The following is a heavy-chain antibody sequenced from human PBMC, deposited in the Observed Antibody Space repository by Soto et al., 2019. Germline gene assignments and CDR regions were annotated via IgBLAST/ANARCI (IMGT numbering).Heavy chain of an antibody. D-gene: IGHD5-12*01. Sequence: GASVKVSCKVSGYTLTELSMHWVRQAPGKGLEWTGGFDPEDGETIYAQKFQGRVTMTEDTSTDTAYMELSSLRSEDTAVYYCAAGVATIRTFDYWGQGTLVTVSS. CDR1: GYTLTELS. V-gene: IGHV1-24*01. J-gene: IGHJ4*02. CDR2: FDPEDGET. CDR3: AAGVATIRTFDY.